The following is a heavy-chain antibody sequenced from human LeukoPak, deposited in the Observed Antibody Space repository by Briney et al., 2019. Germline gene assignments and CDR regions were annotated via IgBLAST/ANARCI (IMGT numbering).Heavy chain of an antibody. V-gene: IGHV4-59*08. Sequence: SETLSLTCTVSGGSITNFYWSWVRQPPGKRLEWLGFIYYTGSTTYNPSLESRVTISVDTSKNQFSLRLRSVTAADTAVYYCARTTYYYDSSGYFYWGQGTLVTVSS. D-gene: IGHD3-22*01. CDR2: IYYTGST. CDR1: GGSITNFY. CDR3: ARTTYYYDSSGYFY. J-gene: IGHJ4*02.